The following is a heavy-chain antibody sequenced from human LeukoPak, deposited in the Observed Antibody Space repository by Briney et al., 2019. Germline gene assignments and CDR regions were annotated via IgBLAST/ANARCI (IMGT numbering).Heavy chain of an antibody. CDR1: GYTFTGYY. Sequence: ASVKVSCKASGYTFTGYYMHWVRQAPGQGLEWMGRINPNGGGTNYAQKFQGRVTMTRDTSISTAYMELSRLRSDDTAVCYCARGLVFLEWLAPWDYYMDVWGKGTTVTVSS. V-gene: IGHV1-2*06. CDR2: INPNGGGT. CDR3: ARGLVFLEWLAPWDYYMDV. J-gene: IGHJ6*03. D-gene: IGHD3-3*01.